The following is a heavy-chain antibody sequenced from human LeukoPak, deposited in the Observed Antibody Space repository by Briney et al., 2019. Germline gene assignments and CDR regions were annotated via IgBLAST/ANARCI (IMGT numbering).Heavy chain of an antibody. J-gene: IGHJ4*02. D-gene: IGHD3-10*01. CDR2: TYYRSKWYN. V-gene: IGHV6-1*01. Sequence: SQTLSLTCDISGXSVSSNSAAWNWIRQSPSRGLEWLGRTYYRSKWYNDYAVSLKSRMTINADTSKNQFSLQLNSVTPEDTAVYYCAKGRWALFDCWGQGTLVIVSP. CDR3: AKGRWALFDC. CDR1: GXSVSSNSAA.